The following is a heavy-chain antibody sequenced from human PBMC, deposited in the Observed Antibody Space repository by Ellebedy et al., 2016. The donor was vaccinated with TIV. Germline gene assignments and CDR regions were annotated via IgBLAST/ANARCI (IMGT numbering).Heavy chain of an antibody. CDR3: AKNRRLIVVVPAAMDY. D-gene: IGHD2-2*01. V-gene: IGHV3-30*18. Sequence: GGSLRLXXAASGFTFSSYGMHWVRQAPGKGLEWVAVISYDGSNKYYADSVKGRFTISRDNSKNTLYLQMNSLRAEDTAVYYCAKNRRLIVVVPAAMDYWGQGTLVTVSS. J-gene: IGHJ4*02. CDR1: GFTFSSYG. CDR2: ISYDGSNK.